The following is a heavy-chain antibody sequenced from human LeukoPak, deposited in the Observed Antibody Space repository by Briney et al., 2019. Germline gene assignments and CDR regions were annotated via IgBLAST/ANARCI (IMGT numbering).Heavy chain of an antibody. D-gene: IGHD2-15*01. CDR2: ISYDGSNK. CDR3: ARDLYSTNYYGMDV. CDR1: GFTFSSYA. J-gene: IGHJ6*02. V-gene: IGHV3-30-3*01. Sequence: GGSLRLSCAASGFTFSSYAMRWVRQAPGKGLEWVAVISYDGSNKYYADSVKGRFTISRDNSKNTLYLQMNSLRAEDTAVYYCARDLYSTNYYGMDVWGQGTTVTVSS.